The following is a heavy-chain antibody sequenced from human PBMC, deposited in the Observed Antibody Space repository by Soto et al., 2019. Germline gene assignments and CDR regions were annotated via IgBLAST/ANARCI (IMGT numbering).Heavy chain of an antibody. V-gene: IGHV3-30*18. CDR1: GFTFSNYG. Sequence: GGSLRLSCAASGFTFSNYGMHWVRQAPGKGLEWVAVISYDGSNKYYADPVKGRFTISRDNSKNTLYLQMNSLRAEDTAVYYCAKDPSYYDFWSGYSPTYYFDYWGQGTLVTVSS. CDR2: ISYDGSNK. J-gene: IGHJ4*02. D-gene: IGHD3-3*01. CDR3: AKDPSYYDFWSGYSPTYYFDY.